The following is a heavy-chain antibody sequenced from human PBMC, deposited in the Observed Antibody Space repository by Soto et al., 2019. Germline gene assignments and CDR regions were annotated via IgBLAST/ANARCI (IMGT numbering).Heavy chain of an antibody. Sequence: PVGTRRLSCAASGFIFRNYVMSWVRQAPGKWLKGVSGXXGXXGXTXXXDXXGGRFTISRDHSKSTLYLPMDSRRAEDTAVSYCAKPPWSSADGSGGYWGQGFRVNASS. CDR1: GFIFRNYV. V-gene: IGHV3-23*01. CDR3: AKPPWSSADGSGGY. D-gene: IGHD6-13*01. J-gene: IGHJ4*02. CDR2: XXGXXGXT.